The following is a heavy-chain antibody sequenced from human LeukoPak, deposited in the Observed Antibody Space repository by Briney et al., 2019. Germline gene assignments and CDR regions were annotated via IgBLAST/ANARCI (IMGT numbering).Heavy chain of an antibody. J-gene: IGHJ6*03. CDR1: GGTFSSYA. CDR3: AYNDYSNYPYYYYMDV. D-gene: IGHD4-11*01. CDR2: IIPIFGTA. V-gene: IGHV1-69*06. Sequence: ASVKVSCKASGGTFSSYAISWVRQAPGQGLEWMGGIIPIFGTANYAQKFQGRATITADKSTSTAYMELSSLRSEDTAVYYCAYNDYSNYPYYYYMDVWGKGTTVTVSS.